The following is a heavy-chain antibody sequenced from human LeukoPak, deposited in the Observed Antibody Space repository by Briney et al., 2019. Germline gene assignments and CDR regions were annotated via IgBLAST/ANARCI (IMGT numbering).Heavy chain of an antibody. V-gene: IGHV3-7*02. CDR3: IGYSYAFYYYYGMDV. J-gene: IGHJ6*02. CDR2: IKQDGSEK. Sequence: PGGSLRLSCAASGFTFSSYWMSWVRQAPGKGLEWVANIKQDGSEKYYVDSVKGRFTISRDNAKNSLYLQMNSLRAEDTAVYYCIGYSYAFYYYYGMDVWGQGTTVTVSS. D-gene: IGHD5-18*01. CDR1: GFTFSSYW.